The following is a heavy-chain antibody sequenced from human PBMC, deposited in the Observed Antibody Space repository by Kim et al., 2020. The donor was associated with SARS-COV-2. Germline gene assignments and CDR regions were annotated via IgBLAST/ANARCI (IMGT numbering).Heavy chain of an antibody. CDR3: AKVYGRYSSGWLDY. D-gene: IGHD6-19*01. J-gene: IGHJ4*02. CDR1: GFTFSSYA. CDR2: ISGSGGST. V-gene: IGHV3-23*01. Sequence: GGSLRLSCAASGFTFSSYAMSWVRQAPGKGLEWVSAISGSGGSTYYADSVKGRFTISRDNSKNTLYLQMNSLRAEDTAVYYCAKVYGRYSSGWLDYWGQGTLVTVSS.